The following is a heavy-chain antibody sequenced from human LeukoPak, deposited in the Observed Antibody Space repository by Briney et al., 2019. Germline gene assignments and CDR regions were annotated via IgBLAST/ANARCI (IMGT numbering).Heavy chain of an antibody. Sequence: SETLSLTCTVSGGSVSSGSYYWSWIRQPPGKGLEWIGYIYSSGSTNYNPPLKSRVTISVDTSKNQFSLKLSSVTAADTAVYYCARHSRAVSYSSSSEYFDLWGRGTLVTVSS. J-gene: IGHJ2*01. CDR1: GGSVSSGSYY. V-gene: IGHV4-61*01. CDR3: ARHSRAVSYSSSSEYFDL. D-gene: IGHD6-6*01. CDR2: IYSSGST.